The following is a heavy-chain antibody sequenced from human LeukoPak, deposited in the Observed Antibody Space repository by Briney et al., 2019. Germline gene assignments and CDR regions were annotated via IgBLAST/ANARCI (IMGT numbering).Heavy chain of an antibody. CDR1: GGSVTSYY. J-gene: IGHJ2*01. D-gene: IGHD3-22*01. V-gene: IGHV4-59*02. CDR2: IYDTGNT. CDR3: ARARVRSYSYDSDGSYTSDWIFDL. Sequence: SETLSLTCIVSGGSVTSYYWSWIRQPPGKGLEWIGYIYDTGNTNYNPSLRSRVTISVGTSKDQFSLRLSSVTAADTAVYYCARARVRSYSYDSDGSYTSDWIFDLWGRGTLVTVSS.